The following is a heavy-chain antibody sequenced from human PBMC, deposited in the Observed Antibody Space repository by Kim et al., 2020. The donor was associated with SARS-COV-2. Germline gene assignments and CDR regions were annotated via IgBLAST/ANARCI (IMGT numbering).Heavy chain of an antibody. CDR3: ARDGAIGPPGYYYGMDV. Sequence: LKSRVTISVDTSKNQFSLKLSSVTAADTAVYYCARDGAIGPPGYYYGMDVWGQGTTVTVSS. V-gene: IGHV4-59*01. D-gene: IGHD1-26*01. J-gene: IGHJ6*02.